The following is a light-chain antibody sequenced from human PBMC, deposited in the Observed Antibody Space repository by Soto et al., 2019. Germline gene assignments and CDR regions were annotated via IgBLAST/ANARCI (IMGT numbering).Light chain of an antibody. V-gene: IGLV2-11*01. CDR3: CSYAGNYTFV. Sequence: QSALTQPRSVSGSPGQSVTITWTVTSSDVGGYNYVSWYQQHPGKAPKLMIYAVSKRPSGVPDRFSGSKSGNTASLTISGLQAEDEADYYCCSYAGNYTFVFGGGTKLTVL. J-gene: IGLJ2*01. CDR2: AVS. CDR1: SSDVGGYNY.